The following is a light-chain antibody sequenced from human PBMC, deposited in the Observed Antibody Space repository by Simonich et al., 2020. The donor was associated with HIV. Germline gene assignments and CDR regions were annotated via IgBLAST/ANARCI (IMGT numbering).Light chain of an antibody. V-gene: IGLV6-57*03. CDR3: QSYDSSNLWV. J-gene: IGLJ3*02. CDR1: SGSIASNY. CDR2: EDN. Sequence: NFMLTQPQYVSESPGKTVTISCTRSSGSIASNYVQWYQQRPGSAPTTVIYEDNQRPSGVPDRFSGSIDSSSNSASLTISGLKTEDEADYYCQSYDSSNLWVFGGGTKLTVL.